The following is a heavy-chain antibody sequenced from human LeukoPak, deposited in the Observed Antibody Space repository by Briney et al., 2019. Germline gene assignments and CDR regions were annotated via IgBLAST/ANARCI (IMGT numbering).Heavy chain of an antibody. V-gene: IGHV5-51*01. CDR2: IYPGDSDT. Sequence: GESLKISCQGSGYSFTSYWIGWVRQMPGKGLEWMGIIYPGDSDTRYSPSFQGQVTISADKSISTAYLQWSSLKASDTAMYYCARHGGYCSSTSCSYDYWGQGTLVTVSS. J-gene: IGHJ4*02. CDR1: GYSFTSYW. CDR3: ARHGGYCSSTSCSYDY. D-gene: IGHD2-2*01.